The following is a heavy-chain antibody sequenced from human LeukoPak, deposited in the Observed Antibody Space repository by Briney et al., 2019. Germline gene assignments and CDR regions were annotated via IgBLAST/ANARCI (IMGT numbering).Heavy chain of an antibody. CDR3: ARLRRNSDRSGYYYYYDY. CDR1: GYTFSSYS. D-gene: IGHD3-22*01. V-gene: IGHV3-21*01. Sequence: PGGSLRLSCAASGYTFSSYSINWVRQAPGKGLEWVSSISVGSNYIYYADSVRGRFSISRDDARNSLYLQMESLRGDDTAVYYCARLRRNSDRSGYYYYYDYWGQGTLVTVSS. J-gene: IGHJ4*02. CDR2: ISVGSNYI.